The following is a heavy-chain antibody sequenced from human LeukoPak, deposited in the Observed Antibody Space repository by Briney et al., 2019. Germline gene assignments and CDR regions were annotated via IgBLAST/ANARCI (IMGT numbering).Heavy chain of an antibody. CDR1: GYSIGSGYY. CDR3: ARVNYYDSSGYYYFDY. D-gene: IGHD3-22*01. Sequence: SETLSLTCTVSGYSIGSGYYWGWIRQPPGKGLEWIGSIYHSGSTYYNPSLKSRVTISVDTSKNQFSLKLSSVTAADTAVYYCARVNYYDSSGYYYFDYWGQGTLVTVSS. J-gene: IGHJ4*02. V-gene: IGHV4-38-2*02. CDR2: IYHSGST.